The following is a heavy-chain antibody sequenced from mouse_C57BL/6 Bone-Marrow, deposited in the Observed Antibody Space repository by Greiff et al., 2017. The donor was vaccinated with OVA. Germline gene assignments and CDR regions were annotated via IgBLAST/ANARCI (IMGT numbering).Heavy chain of an antibody. J-gene: IGHJ3*01. V-gene: IGHV5-17*01. Sequence: EVKLVESGGGLVKPGGSLKLSCAASGFTFSDYGMHWVRQAPEKGLAWVAYISSGSSTIYYADTVKGRFTISRDNAKNTLFLQMTSLRSEDTAMYYCARGSNYVEAYWGQGTLVTVSA. CDR1: GFTFSDYG. CDR3: ARGSNYVEAY. D-gene: IGHD2-5*01. CDR2: ISSGSSTI.